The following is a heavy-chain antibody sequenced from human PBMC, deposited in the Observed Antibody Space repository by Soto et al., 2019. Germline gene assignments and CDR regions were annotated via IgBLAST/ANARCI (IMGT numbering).Heavy chain of an antibody. D-gene: IGHD2-15*01. CDR3: ARDGYCSGGSCYGPVTFDY. J-gene: IGHJ4*02. CDR1: GGSFSGCY. Sequence: PSETLSLTCAVYGGSFSGCYWSWIRQPPGKGLEWIGEINHSGSTNYNPSLKSRVTISVDTSKNQFSLKLSSVTAADTAVYYCARDGYCSGGSCYGPVTFDYWGQGTLVTASS. V-gene: IGHV4-34*01. CDR2: INHSGST.